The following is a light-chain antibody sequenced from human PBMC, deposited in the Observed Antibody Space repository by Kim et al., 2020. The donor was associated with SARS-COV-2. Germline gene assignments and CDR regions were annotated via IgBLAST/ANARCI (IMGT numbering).Light chain of an antibody. CDR2: GKN. J-gene: IGLJ1*01. CDR1: SLRSYY. CDR3: NSRDSSGNYV. V-gene: IGLV3-19*01. Sequence: SSELTQDPAVSVALGQTIRITCQGDSLRSYYASWYQQRPGQAPVLVIYGKNNRPSRIPDRFSGSSSGNTASLTITGAQAEDEADYYCNSRDSSGNYVFATGTKVTVL.